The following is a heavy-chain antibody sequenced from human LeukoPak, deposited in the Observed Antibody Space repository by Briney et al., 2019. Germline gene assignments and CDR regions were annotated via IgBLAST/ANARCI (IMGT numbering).Heavy chain of an antibody. CDR3: AREKVTTETNWFDP. V-gene: IGHV4-31*03. J-gene: IGHJ5*02. D-gene: IGHD4-11*01. Sequence: SETLSLTCTVSGGSFSSGGFYWSWLRQHLGKALEWIGYISYTGNTYYNASLRSRVTISVDTSKNQFSLKLSSLTAADTAVYYCAREKVTTETNWFDPWGQGTLVTVSS. CDR1: GGSFSSGGFY. CDR2: ISYTGNT.